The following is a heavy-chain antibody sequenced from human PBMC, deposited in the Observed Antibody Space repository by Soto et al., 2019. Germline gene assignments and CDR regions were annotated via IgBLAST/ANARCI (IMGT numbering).Heavy chain of an antibody. V-gene: IGHV3-30-3*01. J-gene: IGHJ4*02. CDR1: GFTFSTYA. CDR2: MSYDGSNK. CDR3: ARDPGTSGWSLGPDY. D-gene: IGHD6-19*01. Sequence: QVQLVESGGGVVQPGRSLRLSCAASGFTFSTYAMHWVRQAPGKGLEWVAVMSYDGSNKYYADSVKGRFTISRDNSKNTPYLQMNSLRGEDTAVYYCARDPGTSGWSLGPDYWGQGTLVTVSS.